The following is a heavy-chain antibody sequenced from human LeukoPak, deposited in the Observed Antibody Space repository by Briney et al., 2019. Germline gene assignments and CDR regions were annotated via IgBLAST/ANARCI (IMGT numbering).Heavy chain of an antibody. V-gene: IGHV4-61*01. Sequence: PSETLSLTCTVSGGSVISDSHYWSWIRQPPGKGLEWIGYIYYSGTTNYNPSLKGRVTISLDTSKNRFSLKLTSVTAADTAVYYCARDFRGYSTGYAFDIWGQGTMVTVSS. CDR3: ARDFRGYSTGYAFDI. D-gene: IGHD2-8*02. CDR1: GGSVISDSHY. J-gene: IGHJ3*02. CDR2: IYYSGTT.